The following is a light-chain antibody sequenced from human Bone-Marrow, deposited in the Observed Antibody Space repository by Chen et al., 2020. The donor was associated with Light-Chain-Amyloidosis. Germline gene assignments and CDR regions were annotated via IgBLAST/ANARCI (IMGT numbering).Light chain of an antibody. Sequence: SYELTQPPTVSVSPGQTARITCSGDDLPTKYDYWYQQKPGQAPVLVIGRDTARPSAMSVRFSAASAGTTATFTISGLQAEDEANDHCQSADNGGTYEEIFGGGSELTV. CDR3: QSADNGGTYEEI. CDR1: DLPTKY. J-gene: IGLJ2*01. V-gene: IGLV3-25*02. CDR2: RDT.